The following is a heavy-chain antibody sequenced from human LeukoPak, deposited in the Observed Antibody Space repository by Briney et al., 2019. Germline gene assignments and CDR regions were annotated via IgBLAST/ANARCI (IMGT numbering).Heavy chain of an antibody. D-gene: IGHD6-6*01. Sequence: GASVKVSCKASGYTFTSYDINWVRQATGQGLEWMGWMNPNSGNTGYAQKFQGRVTMTRNTSISTAYMELSSLRSKDTAVYYCARVIYGSPSGMDVWFDPWGQGTLVTVSS. V-gene: IGHV1-8*01. CDR3: ARVIYGSPSGMDVWFDP. J-gene: IGHJ5*02. CDR2: MNPNSGNT. CDR1: GYTFTSYD.